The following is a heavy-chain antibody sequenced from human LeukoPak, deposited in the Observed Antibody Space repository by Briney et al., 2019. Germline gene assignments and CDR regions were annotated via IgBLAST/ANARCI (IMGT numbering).Heavy chain of an antibody. D-gene: IGHD3-22*01. V-gene: IGHV3-48*03. J-gene: IGHJ4*02. CDR1: GFTFSSYE. CDR2: ISSSGSTI. Sequence: PGGSLRLSCAASGFTFSSYEMNWVRQAPGKGLEWVSYISSSGSTIYYADSVKGRFTISRDNSKNTLYLQMNSLRAEDTAVYYCARDFYRIVVVPHYFDYWGQGTLVTVSS. CDR3: ARDFYRIVVVPHYFDY.